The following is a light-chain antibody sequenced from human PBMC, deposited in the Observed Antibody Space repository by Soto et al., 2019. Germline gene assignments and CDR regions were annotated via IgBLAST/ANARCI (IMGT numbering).Light chain of an antibody. V-gene: IGKV1-33*01. Sequence: DIQMTQSPSSLSASVGDRVTITCQASHDIRNDLNWFQQRPGKAPKLLIYDASNLVTGVPSRFSGSGSGTDFTLTISSLQPEDIATYYCQQYENPPPHTFGQGTKLEIK. CDR1: HDIRND. CDR2: DAS. CDR3: QQYENPPPHT. J-gene: IGKJ2*01.